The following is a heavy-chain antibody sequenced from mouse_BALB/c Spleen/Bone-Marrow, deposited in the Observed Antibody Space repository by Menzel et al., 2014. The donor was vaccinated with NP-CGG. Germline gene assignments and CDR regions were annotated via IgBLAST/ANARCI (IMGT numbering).Heavy chain of an antibody. V-gene: IGHV3-2*02. D-gene: IGHD1-1*01. CDR3: ARRGYYGSSLDY. CDR1: GYSITSDYA. CDR2: ISSRGDP. Sequence: EVQLQQSGPGLVKPSQSLSLTCTVTGYSITSDYAWNWIRQFPGTKLEWMGYISSRGDPSYNPSLKSRISITRDTSKNQFFLQVNSVTTADTATYYCARRGYYGSSLDYWGQGTTLTVSS. J-gene: IGHJ2*01.